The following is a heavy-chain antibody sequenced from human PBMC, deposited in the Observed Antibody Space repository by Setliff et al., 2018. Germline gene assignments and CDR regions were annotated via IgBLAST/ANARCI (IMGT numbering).Heavy chain of an antibody. D-gene: IGHD3-22*01. CDR2: VNPSSGRT. Sequence: ASVKVSCKASGYTFTSHYMHWVRQAPGLGLEWMGTVNPSSGRTSYAQKFQGRVTMTRDTSTSTVYMDMSGLRSEDTAVYYCARDVFPYHYEGAFDIWGQGTMVTVSS. J-gene: IGHJ3*02. CDR1: GYTFTSHY. V-gene: IGHV1-46*01. CDR3: ARDVFPYHYEGAFDI.